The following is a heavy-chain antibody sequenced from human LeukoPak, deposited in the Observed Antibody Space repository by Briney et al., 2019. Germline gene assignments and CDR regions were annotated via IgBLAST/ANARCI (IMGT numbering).Heavy chain of an antibody. J-gene: IGHJ4*02. D-gene: IGHD6-19*01. Sequence: GGSLRLSCAASGFTFSSYSMNWVRQAPGKGLEWVSAISGSGGSTYYADSVKGRFTISRDNSKNTLYLQMNSLRAEDTAVYYCAKTIAVASSHFDYWGQGTLVTVSS. CDR3: AKTIAVASSHFDY. CDR2: ISGSGGST. CDR1: GFTFSSYS. V-gene: IGHV3-23*01.